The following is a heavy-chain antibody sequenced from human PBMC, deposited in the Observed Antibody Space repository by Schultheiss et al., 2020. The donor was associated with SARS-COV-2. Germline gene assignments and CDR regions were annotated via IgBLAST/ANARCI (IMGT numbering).Heavy chain of an antibody. D-gene: IGHD1-26*01. CDR1: GYTFTSYD. CDR2: MNPNSGGT. CDR3: ARVGSGSYYNQNY. J-gene: IGHJ4*02. V-gene: IGHV1-2*02. Sequence: ASVKVSCKASGYTFTSYDINWVRQATGQGLEWMGWMNPNSGGTNYAQKFQGSVIMTRDTSISTAYMELSRLRSDDTAVYYCARVGSGSYYNQNYWGQGTLVTVSS.